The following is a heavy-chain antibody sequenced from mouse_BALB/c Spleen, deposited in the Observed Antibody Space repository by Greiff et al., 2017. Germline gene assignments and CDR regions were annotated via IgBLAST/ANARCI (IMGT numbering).Heavy chain of an antibody. Sequence: EVKLQESGPGLVKPSQSLSLTCTVTGYSITSDYAWNWIRQFPGNKLEWMGYISYSGSTSYNPSLKSRISITRDTSKNQFFLQLNSVTTEDTATYYCARSHMIPFAYWGQGTLVTVSA. CDR2: ISYSGST. J-gene: IGHJ3*01. D-gene: IGHD2-4*01. CDR1: GYSITSDYA. CDR3: ARSHMIPFAY. V-gene: IGHV3-2*02.